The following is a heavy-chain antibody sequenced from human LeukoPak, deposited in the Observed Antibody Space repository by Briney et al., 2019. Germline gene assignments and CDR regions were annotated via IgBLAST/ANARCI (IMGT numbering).Heavy chain of an antibody. J-gene: IGHJ4*02. V-gene: IGHV3-23*01. CDR1: GFTFSNFA. CDR3: AKHRSGVVMEFDY. Sequence: GGSLRLSCAASGFTFSNFAVSWVRQAPGKGLEWVSAISGGGHSTYYADSVKGRFTISRDNSKNTLYLQMNSLRAEDTAVYYCAKHRSGVVMEFDYWGQGTLVTVSS. D-gene: IGHD2-21*01. CDR2: ISGGGHST.